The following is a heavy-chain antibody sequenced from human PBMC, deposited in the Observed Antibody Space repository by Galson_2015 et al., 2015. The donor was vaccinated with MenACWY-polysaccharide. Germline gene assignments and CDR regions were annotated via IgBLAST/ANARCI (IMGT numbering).Heavy chain of an antibody. CDR2: ISYDGDT. CDR1: GDSITSGGYF. V-gene: IGHV4-31*03. CDR3: ARGGRAVSNRNWFDP. J-gene: IGHJ5*02. Sequence: LSLTCTVSGDSITSGGYFWSWIRQHPGRGVWGVASISYDGDTYYNPSLKGRVTISVDTPNNQFSLKLNSVTAADTAVYYCARGGRAVSNRNWFDPWGQGTLVTVSS. D-gene: IGHD3-16*01.